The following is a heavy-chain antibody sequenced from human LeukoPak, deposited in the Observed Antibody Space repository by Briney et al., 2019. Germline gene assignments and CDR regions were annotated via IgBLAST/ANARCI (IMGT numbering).Heavy chain of an antibody. V-gene: IGHV3-30*03. J-gene: IGHJ4*02. D-gene: IGHD1-26*01. CDR1: GFTFSSYG. Sequence: PGGALRLSCAASGFTFSSYGMHWGRQAPGEGLEGVAVISYDGSNKYYADSVKGRFTISRDNSENTLYLQMNSLRAEATAVYYCARGSGSYYGRFDYWGQGTLVTVSS. CDR3: ARGSGSYYGRFDY. CDR2: ISYDGSNK.